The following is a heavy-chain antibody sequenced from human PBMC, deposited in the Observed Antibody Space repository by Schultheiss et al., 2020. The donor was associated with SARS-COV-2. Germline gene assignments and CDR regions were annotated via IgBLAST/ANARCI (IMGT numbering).Heavy chain of an antibody. CDR3: ARLRDSSGYYYGPYYFDY. Sequence: GSLRLSCKGSGYSFTSYWIGWVRQMPGKGLEWMGMIYAGDSETRYSPSFQGQVTISADKSISTAYLQWSSLKASDTAMYYCARLRDSSGYYYGPYYFDYWGQGTLVTVSS. V-gene: IGHV5-51*01. CDR2: IYAGDSET. D-gene: IGHD3-22*01. CDR1: GYSFTSYW. J-gene: IGHJ4*02.